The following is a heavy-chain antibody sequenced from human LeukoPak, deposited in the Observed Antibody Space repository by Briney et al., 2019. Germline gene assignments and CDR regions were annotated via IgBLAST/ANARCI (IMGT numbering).Heavy chain of an antibody. V-gene: IGHV4-34*01. J-gene: IGHJ5*02. CDR3: ARGRSYGYCTNGVCYRFDP. CDR2: TNHSGST. CDR1: GGSFSGYY. D-gene: IGHD2-8*01. Sequence: SETLSLTCAVYGGSFSGYYWSWIRQPPGKGLEWIGETNHSGSTNYNPSLKSRVTISVDTSKNQFSLKLSSVTAADTAVYYCARGRSYGYCTNGVCYRFDPWGQGTLVTVSS.